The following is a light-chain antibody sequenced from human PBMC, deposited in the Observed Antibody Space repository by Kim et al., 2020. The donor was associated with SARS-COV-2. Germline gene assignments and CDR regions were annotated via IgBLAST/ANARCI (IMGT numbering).Light chain of an antibody. CDR2: GAS. V-gene: IGKV3-20*01. CDR1: LSVYNSP. Sequence: FSPGERATLPLRASLSVYNSPRAWYQHKPGQAPRLLIYGASSRATGIPDSFSGSGSGTDFTLTISRLEPEDSAVYYCQQYGSPLYTFGLGTKLEI. CDR3: QQYGSPLYT. J-gene: IGKJ2*01.